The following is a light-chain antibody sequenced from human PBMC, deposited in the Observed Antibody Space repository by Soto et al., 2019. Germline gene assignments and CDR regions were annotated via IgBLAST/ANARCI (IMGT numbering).Light chain of an antibody. V-gene: IGKV1-5*03. J-gene: IGKJ2*01. CDR3: QQYNDYSYT. CDR1: QSISSW. Sequence: DIQTIQSPSTLSASVGDRVTITCRASQSISSWLAWYQQKVGKAPKLLIYKAYNLQSGVPSRFSGSGSGTEFTLTISSLQPDDFATYYCQQYNDYSYTFGQGTKLEIK. CDR2: KAY.